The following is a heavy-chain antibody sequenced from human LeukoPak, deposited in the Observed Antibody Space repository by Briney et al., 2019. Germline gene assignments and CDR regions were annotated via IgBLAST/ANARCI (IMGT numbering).Heavy chain of an antibody. CDR3: AREYNYGFARYFAY. CDR1: GFAFSSYA. Sequence: GGSLRLSCAASGFAFSSYAMSSVRQAPGRGLEWVSVIYSGGSTYYADSVKGRFTISRDNSKNTLYLQMNSLRAEDTAVYYCAREYNYGFARYFAYWGQGTLVTVSS. V-gene: IGHV3-66*01. CDR2: IYSGGST. D-gene: IGHD5-18*01. J-gene: IGHJ4*02.